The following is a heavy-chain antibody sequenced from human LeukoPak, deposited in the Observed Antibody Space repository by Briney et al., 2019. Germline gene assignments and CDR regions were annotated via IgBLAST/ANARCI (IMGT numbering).Heavy chain of an antibody. D-gene: IGHD3-10*01. CDR2: IYYSGST. V-gene: IGHV4-39*01. J-gene: IGHJ4*02. CDR1: GGSISSSSYY. Sequence: SETLSLTCTVSGGSISSSSYYWGWIRQPPGKGLEWIGGIYYSGSTYYNPSLKSRVTISVDTSKNQFSLKLSSVTAADTAVYYCARHLHYYGSGSLTDFDYWGQGTLVTVSS. CDR3: ARHLHYYGSGSLTDFDY.